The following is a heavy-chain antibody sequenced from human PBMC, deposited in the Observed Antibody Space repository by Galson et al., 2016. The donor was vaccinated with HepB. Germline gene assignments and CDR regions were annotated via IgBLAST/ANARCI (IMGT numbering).Heavy chain of an antibody. J-gene: IGHJ4*02. Sequence: SLRLSCAASGFSFSTYGMHWIRQTPAKGLECVAVIWPDGSQQLYADSVKGRFTISRDNAKNTLYLQMISLRVEDTAVYYCARDLAGRFDDWGQGTLVTVSS. D-gene: IGHD6-19*01. CDR2: IWPDGSQQ. V-gene: IGHV3-33*01. CDR1: GFSFSTYG. CDR3: ARDLAGRFDD.